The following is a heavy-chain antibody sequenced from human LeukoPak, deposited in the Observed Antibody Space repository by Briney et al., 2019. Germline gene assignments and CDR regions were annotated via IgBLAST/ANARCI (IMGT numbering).Heavy chain of an antibody. CDR3: PSKPYSSGWHGLSHYYYYMDV. CDR1: SHFICSISYY. V-gene: IGHV4-39*01. Sequence: PSETLSLTCTVSSHFICSISYYWAWIRQPPGKGLEWIGRIYYSGSTYYNPSLKSRVTISVDTSKNQFSLNLSSVTAPDTAVYLCPSKPYSSGWHGLSHYYYYMDVWGKGTTVTVSS. J-gene: IGHJ6*03. CDR2: IYYSGST. D-gene: IGHD6-19*01.